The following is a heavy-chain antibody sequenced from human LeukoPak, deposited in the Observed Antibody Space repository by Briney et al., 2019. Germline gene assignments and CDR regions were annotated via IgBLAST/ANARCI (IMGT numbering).Heavy chain of an antibody. D-gene: IGHD1-14*01. CDR3: ARYEQPEAGPGFPD. CDR1: GYTFTSYD. Sequence: GASVKVSCKASGYTFTSYDINWVRQATGQGLERMGWMNPNSGNTGYAQKFQGRVTMTRNTSISTAYMELSSLRSEDTAVYYCARYEQPEAGPGFPDWGQGTLVTVSS. J-gene: IGHJ4*02. CDR2: MNPNSGNT. V-gene: IGHV1-8*01.